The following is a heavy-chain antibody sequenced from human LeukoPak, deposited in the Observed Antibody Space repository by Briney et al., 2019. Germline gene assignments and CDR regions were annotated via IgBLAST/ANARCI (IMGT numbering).Heavy chain of an antibody. CDR3: ARGGIAAAGTEDY. CDR1: GGTFSSYA. D-gene: IGHD6-13*01. J-gene: IGHJ4*02. V-gene: IGHV1-46*01. CDR2: INPSGGST. Sequence: ASVKVSCKASGGTFSSYAISWVRQAPGQGLEWMGIINPSGGSTSYAQKFQGRVTMTRDTSTSTVYMELSSLRSEDTAVYYCARGGIAAAGTEDYWGQGTLVTVSS.